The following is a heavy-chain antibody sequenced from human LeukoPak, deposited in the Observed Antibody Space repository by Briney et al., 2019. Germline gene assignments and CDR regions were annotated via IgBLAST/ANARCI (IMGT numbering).Heavy chain of an antibody. CDR2: ISAYNGNT. J-gene: IGHJ6*02. CDR1: GYTFTSYG. D-gene: IGHD4-11*01. Sequence: WASVTVSCKASGYTFTSYGISWVRQAPGQGLEWMGWISAYNGNTNYAQKLQGRVTMTTDTSTSTAYMELRSLRSDDTAVYYCAREQTDYSNYESPYYCYYYGMDVWGQGTTVTVSS. V-gene: IGHV1-18*01. CDR3: AREQTDYSNYESPYYCYYYGMDV.